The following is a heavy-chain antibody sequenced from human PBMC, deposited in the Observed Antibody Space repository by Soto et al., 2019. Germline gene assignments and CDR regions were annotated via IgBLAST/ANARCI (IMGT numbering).Heavy chain of an antibody. CDR2: ISQSGNT. D-gene: IGHD6-6*01. CDR3: ARAPKVSGSSQPCPDF. J-gene: IGHJ4*02. V-gene: IGHV4-39*07. Sequence: SETLSLTCTVSGASISSGDDYWSWIRQPPGKGLEWIGEISQSGNTNYSPSLKSRVSISIDTSKKQFSLNLASVSAADTAVYYCARAPKVSGSSQPCPDFWGQGTLVTVSS. CDR1: GASISSGDDY.